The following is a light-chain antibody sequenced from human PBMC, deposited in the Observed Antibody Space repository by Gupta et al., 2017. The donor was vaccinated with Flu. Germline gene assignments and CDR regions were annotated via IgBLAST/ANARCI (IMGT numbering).Light chain of an antibody. J-gene: IGKJ4*01. Sequence: PSSLSASVRDRVTITCQASQDINNYLDWYQQKPGKAPKLLIYDASNVETGVPSRFSGSGSGTDFSFTISRLQPEDPAKYYGQQYDNLPLTFGGGTKVEIK. CDR2: DAS. CDR1: QDINNY. CDR3: QQYDNLPLT. V-gene: IGKV1-33*01.